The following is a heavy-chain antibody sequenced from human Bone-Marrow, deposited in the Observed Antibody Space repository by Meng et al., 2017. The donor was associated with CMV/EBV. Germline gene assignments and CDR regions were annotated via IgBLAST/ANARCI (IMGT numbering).Heavy chain of an antibody. CDR1: GFTFSSYW. V-gene: IGHV3-7*01. CDR3: ARDGGVRGGASYLAD. Sequence: GESLKISCAASGFTFSSYWMSWVRQAPGKGLEWVANIKQDGSEKYYVDSVKGRFTISRDNDKNSLYLQMNSLRGDDTAIYYCARDGGVRGGASYLADWGQGDLVTVSS. J-gene: IGHJ4*02. CDR2: IKQDGSEK. D-gene: IGHD2-21*01.